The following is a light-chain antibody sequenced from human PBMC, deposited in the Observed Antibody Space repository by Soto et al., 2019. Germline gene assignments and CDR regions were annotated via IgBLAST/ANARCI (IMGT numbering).Light chain of an antibody. CDR2: GAS. CDR1: QSVSSY. J-gene: IGKJ4*01. Sequence: EIVLTQSPATLSLSPGERATLSCRASQSVSSYLAWYQQKPGQAPRLLIYGASSRATGIPDRFSGSGSGTEFTLTISSLQSEDFAVYYCQQYNNWPALTFGGGTKVDIK. CDR3: QQYNNWPALT. V-gene: IGKV3D-15*01.